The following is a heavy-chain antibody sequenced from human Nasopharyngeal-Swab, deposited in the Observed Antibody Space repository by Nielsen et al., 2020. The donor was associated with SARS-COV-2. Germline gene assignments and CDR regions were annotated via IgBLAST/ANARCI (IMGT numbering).Heavy chain of an antibody. V-gene: IGHV1-18*04. CDR1: GYTFTSYY. CDR3: AREFSPYDSSGYSDY. Sequence: SVKVSCKASGYTFTSYYMHWVRQAPGQGLEWMGWISAYNGNTNYAQKLQGRVTMTTDTSTSTAYMELRSLRSDDTAVYYCAREFSPYDSSGYSDYWGQGTLVTVSS. D-gene: IGHD3-22*01. CDR2: ISAYNGNT. J-gene: IGHJ4*02.